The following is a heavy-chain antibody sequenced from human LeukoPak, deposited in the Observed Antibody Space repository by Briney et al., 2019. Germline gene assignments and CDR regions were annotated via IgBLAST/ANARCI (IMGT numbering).Heavy chain of an antibody. CDR1: GGSISSSSYY. D-gene: IGHD1-14*01. J-gene: IGHJ4*02. CDR2: IYYSGST. Sequence: SETLSLTCTVSGGSISSSSYYWGWIRQPPGKGLEWIGSIYYSGSTYYNPSLKSRVTISVDTSKNQFSLELSSVTAADTAVYYCARVRGSPLLYYFDYWGQGTLVTVSS. V-gene: IGHV4-39*07. CDR3: ARVRGSPLLYYFDY.